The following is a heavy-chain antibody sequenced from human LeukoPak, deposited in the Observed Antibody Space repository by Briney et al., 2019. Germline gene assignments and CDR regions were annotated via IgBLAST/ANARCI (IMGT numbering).Heavy chain of an antibody. CDR3: ARARGSGSYYGHDYYYYHYMDV. J-gene: IGHJ6*03. D-gene: IGHD3-10*01. CDR1: GDTFTTDY. CDR2: SNPSGGST. V-gene: IGHV1-46*01. Sequence: ASVKVSCKASGDTFTTDYIHWVRQAPGQGPEWMGVSNPSGGSTTNAQKFQGRVTMTRDTSTSTVYMELSSLRSEDTAIYYCARARGSGSYYGHDYYYYHYMDVWGKGTTVTVSS.